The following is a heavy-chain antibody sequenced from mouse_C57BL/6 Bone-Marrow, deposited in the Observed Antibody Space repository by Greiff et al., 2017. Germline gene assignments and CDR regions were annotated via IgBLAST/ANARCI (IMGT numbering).Heavy chain of an antibody. V-gene: IGHV1-18*01. J-gene: IGHJ2*01. CDR1: GYTFTDYN. D-gene: IGHD1-1*01. Sequence: EVQLQQSGPELVKPGASVKIPCKASGYTFTDYNMDWVKQSHGKSLEWIGDINPNNGGTIYNQKFKGKATLTVDKSSSTAYMELRSLTSEDTAVYYCARKDTTVVRFDYWGQGTTLTVSS. CDR3: ARKDTTVVRFDY. CDR2: INPNNGGT.